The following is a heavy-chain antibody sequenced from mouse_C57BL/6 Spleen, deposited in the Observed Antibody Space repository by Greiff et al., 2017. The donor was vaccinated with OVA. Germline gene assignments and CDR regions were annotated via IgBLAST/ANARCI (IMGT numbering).Heavy chain of an antibody. CDR3: ARERDDYGAFDY. Sequence: QVQLQQPGAELVKPGASVKLSCKASGYTFTSYWMHWVKQRPGQGLEWIGMIHPNSGSTNYNEKFKSKATLTVDKSSSTAYMQLSSLTSEDSAVYCCARERDDYGAFDYWGQGTTLTVSS. V-gene: IGHV1-64*01. J-gene: IGHJ2*01. CDR2: IHPNSGST. D-gene: IGHD2-4*01. CDR1: GYTFTSYW.